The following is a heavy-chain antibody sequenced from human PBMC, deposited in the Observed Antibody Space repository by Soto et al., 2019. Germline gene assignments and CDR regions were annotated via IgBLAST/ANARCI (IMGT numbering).Heavy chain of an antibody. CDR3: XXXXXXXXXIXYIYPXDGRXPLSXVDV. CDR1: GFTFSYYP. Sequence: QMQLVXSGGGAVQPXXSLXLSCAASGFTFSYYPMHWVRQAPGKGLEWVAVISFDGSNKYYADSVKGRFTISXXXXXXXXXXXXXXXXXXXXXXXXXXXXXXXXXXIXYIYPXDGRXPLSXVDVWGQGXTVXV. J-gene: IGHJ6*02. V-gene: IGHV3-30*04. CDR2: ISFDGSNK.